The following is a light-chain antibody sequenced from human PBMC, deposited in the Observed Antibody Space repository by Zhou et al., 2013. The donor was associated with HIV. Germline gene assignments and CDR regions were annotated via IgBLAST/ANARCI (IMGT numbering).Light chain of an antibody. CDR2: GAS. Sequence: IVMTQSPATLSVSPGEGVTLSCRASESISANLAWYQQRPGQAPRVLIYGASTRATGIPVRFSGSGSETEFTLTISSLQSEDFAVYYCQQYGSSPFAFGPGTKVDIK. CDR1: ESISAN. V-gene: IGKV3-15*01. CDR3: QQYGSSPFA. J-gene: IGKJ3*01.